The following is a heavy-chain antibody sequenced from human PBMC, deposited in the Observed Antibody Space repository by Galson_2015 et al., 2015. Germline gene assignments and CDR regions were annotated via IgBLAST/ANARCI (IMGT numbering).Heavy chain of an antibody. CDR3: ARRKPARLAPFNS. Sequence: ETLSLTCAVSGGSISTYSWSWVRPPPGKGLDFIGYIYYTGSTNYNPSLKSRVIISVDTSKNQFSLNLSYVTAADTAVYYCARRKPARLAPFNSWGQGTLVTVSS. CDR2: IYYTGST. V-gene: IGHV4-59*08. D-gene: IGHD2-2*01. CDR1: GGSISTYS. J-gene: IGHJ4*02.